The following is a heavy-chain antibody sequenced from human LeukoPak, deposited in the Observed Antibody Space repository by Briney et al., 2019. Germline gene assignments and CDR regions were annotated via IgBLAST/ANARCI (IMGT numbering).Heavy chain of an antibody. CDR3: ASVGPYYDFWRDAFDI. D-gene: IGHD3-3*01. CDR1: GYTFTSYG. J-gene: IGHJ3*02. Sequence: ASVKVSCKASGYTFTSYGISWVRQAPGQGLEWMGWISAYNGNTNYAQKLQGRVTMTTDTSTSTAYMELRSLRSDDTAVYYCASVGPYYDFWRDAFDIWGQGTMVTVSS. CDR2: ISAYNGNT. V-gene: IGHV1-18*01.